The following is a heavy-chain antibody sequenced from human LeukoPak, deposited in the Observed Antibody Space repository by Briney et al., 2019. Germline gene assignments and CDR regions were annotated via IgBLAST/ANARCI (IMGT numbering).Heavy chain of an antibody. Sequence: PSETLSLTCTVSGGSINSSTYYWGWIRQPPGKGLEWIGSISYSGSTYYNPSLKSRVTISVDTSKNQFSLRLSSVTAADTAVYHCARHYYDSSDYYPYYFNYWGQGTLVTVSS. CDR2: ISYSGST. D-gene: IGHD3-22*01. V-gene: IGHV4-39*01. J-gene: IGHJ4*02. CDR1: GGSINSSTYY. CDR3: ARHYYDSSDYYPYYFNY.